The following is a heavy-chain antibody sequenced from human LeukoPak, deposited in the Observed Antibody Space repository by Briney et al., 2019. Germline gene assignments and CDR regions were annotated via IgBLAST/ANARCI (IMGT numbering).Heavy chain of an antibody. CDR3: ARDYRTEKSLDSKRNNYYGMDV. V-gene: IGHV3-33*01. CDR2: IWYDGSNK. D-gene: IGHD3-9*01. CDR1: GFTFSSYG. Sequence: GGSLRLSCAASGFTFSSYGMHWVRQAPGKGLEWVAVIWYDGSNKYYADSVKGRFTISRDKSKNTLYLQMNSLRAEDTAVYYCARDYRTEKSLDSKRNNYYGMDVRGQGTTVTVSS. J-gene: IGHJ6*02.